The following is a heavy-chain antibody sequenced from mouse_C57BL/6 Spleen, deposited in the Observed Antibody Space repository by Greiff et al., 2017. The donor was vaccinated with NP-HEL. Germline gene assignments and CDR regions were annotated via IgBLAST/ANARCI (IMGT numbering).Heavy chain of an antibody. CDR3: ARGGTVVGYFDV. CDR2: IYPGSGST. V-gene: IGHV1-55*01. Sequence: QVQLQQSGAELVKPGASVKMSCKASGYTFTSYWITWVKQRPGQGLEWIGDIYPGSGSTNYNEKFKSKATLTVATSSSTAYLQLSSLTSEDSAVYYCARGGTVVGYFDVWGTGTTVTVSS. J-gene: IGHJ1*03. D-gene: IGHD1-1*01. CDR1: GYTFTSYW.